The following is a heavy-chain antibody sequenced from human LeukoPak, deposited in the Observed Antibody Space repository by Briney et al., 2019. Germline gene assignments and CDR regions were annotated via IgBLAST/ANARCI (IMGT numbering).Heavy chain of an antibody. J-gene: IGHJ5*02. D-gene: IGHD4-11*01. CDR1: GFTFSSYS. CDR2: INHSGST. Sequence: GSLRLSCAASGFTFSSYSMNWVRQPPGKGLEWIGEINHSGSTNYNPSLKSRVTISVDTSKNQFSLKLRSVTAADTAVYHCARYSNYVSYNWFDPWGQGTLVTVSS. V-gene: IGHV4-34*01. CDR3: ARYSNYVSYNWFDP.